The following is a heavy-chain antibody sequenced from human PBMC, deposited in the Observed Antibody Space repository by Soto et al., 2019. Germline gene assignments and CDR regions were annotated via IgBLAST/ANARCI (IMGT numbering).Heavy chain of an antibody. Sequence: PGGSLRLSCAASGFTFSSYGMHWVRQAPGKGLEWVAVIWYDGSNKYYADSVKGRFTISRDNSKNTLYLQMNSLRAEDTAVYYCARDGLRGYSYDKYYYYGMDVWGQGTTVTVSS. CDR2: IWYDGSNK. D-gene: IGHD5-18*01. CDR3: ARDGLRGYSYDKYYYYGMDV. J-gene: IGHJ6*02. CDR1: GFTFSSYG. V-gene: IGHV3-33*01.